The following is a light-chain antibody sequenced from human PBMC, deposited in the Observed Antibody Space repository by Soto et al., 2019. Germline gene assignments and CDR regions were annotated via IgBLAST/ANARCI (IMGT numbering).Light chain of an antibody. CDR3: LQHHNYPRT. CDR1: QGIGXD. J-gene: IGKJ1*01. V-gene: IGKV1-17*01. Sequence: DIQMTQSPSSXXASVGDRVTXXXXASQGIGXDLGWYQQKPGKAPKRLIYAASSLQSGVPSRFSGSGSGTEFTLTIRSLQPEDLATYYCLQHHNYPRTFGQGTKVDIK. CDR2: AAS.